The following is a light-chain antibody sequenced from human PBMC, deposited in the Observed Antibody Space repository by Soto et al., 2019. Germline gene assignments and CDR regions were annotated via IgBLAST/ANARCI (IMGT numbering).Light chain of an antibody. J-gene: IGKJ2*01. CDR3: QHYNNWPALYT. V-gene: IGKV3-15*01. CDR2: GAS. CDR1: QSVSSN. Sequence: EIVMTQSPATLSVSPGERATLSCRASQSVSSNLAWFQQKPGQTPRLLIYGASPRATGIPARFSGSGSGTEFTLTISSLQSEDFAVYYCQHYNNWPALYTFGQGTKLEIK.